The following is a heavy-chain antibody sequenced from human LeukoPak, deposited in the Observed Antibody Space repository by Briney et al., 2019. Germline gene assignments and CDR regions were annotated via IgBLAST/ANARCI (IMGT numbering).Heavy chain of an antibody. Sequence: PGGSLRLSCTASGFTFSSYWMSWGRQAPGKGLEWGSAISGRGGSTYYAHSVKGRFPIYRDNPKNMPYFQINSLRAQDTAIYYCAKRRDITSYRGSIDYWGQGTLVPVSS. J-gene: IGHJ4*02. CDR3: AKRRDITSYRGSIDY. CDR2: ISGRGGST. D-gene: IGHD6-6*01. CDR1: GFTFSSYW. V-gene: IGHV3-23*01.